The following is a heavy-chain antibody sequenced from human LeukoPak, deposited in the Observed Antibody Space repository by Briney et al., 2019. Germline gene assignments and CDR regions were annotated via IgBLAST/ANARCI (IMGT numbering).Heavy chain of an antibody. J-gene: IGHJ4*02. CDR3: ARDQPRATTVTTTDY. D-gene: IGHD4-17*01. CDR2: ISGSGGST. V-gene: IGHV3-23*01. Sequence: QAGGSLRLSCAASGFTFSSYAMSWVRQAPGKGLEWVSAISGSGGSTYYADSVKGRFTISRDNAQNSLYLQMNSLRAEDTAVYYCARDQPRATTVTTTDYWGQGTLVTVSS. CDR1: GFTFSSYA.